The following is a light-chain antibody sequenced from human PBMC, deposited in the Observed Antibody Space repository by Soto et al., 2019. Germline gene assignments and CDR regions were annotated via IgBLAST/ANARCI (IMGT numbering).Light chain of an antibody. CDR1: QSVSNNY. Sequence: EVVMTQSPATLSVSPGERATLSCRASQSVSNNYLAWYQQKPGQAPRLLMYGASSRATGIPERFSGSGSGTDFTLTISRLEPEDFAVYYCQQYGSSPRTFGQGTKVDIK. J-gene: IGKJ1*01. V-gene: IGKV3-20*01. CDR3: QQYGSSPRT. CDR2: GAS.